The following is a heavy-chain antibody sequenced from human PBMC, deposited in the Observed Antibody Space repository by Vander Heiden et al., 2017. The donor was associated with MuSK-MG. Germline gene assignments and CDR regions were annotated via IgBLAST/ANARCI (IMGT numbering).Heavy chain of an antibody. CDR3: ARGVDILNGLHDAFDI. J-gene: IGHJ3*02. CDR2: IIPIFGTA. CDR1: GGTFSSYA. Sequence: QVQLVQSGAEVKKPGSSVKVSCKASGGTFSSYAISWVRQAPGQGLEWMGGIIPIFGTAKHAQKFQCRVTITADKSTSTAYMELSSMRSEETAVYYCARGVDILNGLHDAFDIWGQGTMVTVSS. D-gene: IGHD1-1*01. V-gene: IGHV1-69*06.